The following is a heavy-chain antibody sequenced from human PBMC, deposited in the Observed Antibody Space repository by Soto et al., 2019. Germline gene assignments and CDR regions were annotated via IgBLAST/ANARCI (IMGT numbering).Heavy chain of an antibody. V-gene: IGHV3-23*01. J-gene: IGHJ6*02. D-gene: IGHD3-3*01. CDR1: GFTFDDYT. Sequence: GGSLRLSCAASGFTFDDYTMHWVRQAPGKGLEWVSAISGSGGSTYYADSVKGRFTISRDNSKNTLYLQMNSLRAEDTAVYYCAKAATDHDFWSGSPYGMDVWGQGTTVTVSS. CDR2: ISGSGGST. CDR3: AKAATDHDFWSGSPYGMDV.